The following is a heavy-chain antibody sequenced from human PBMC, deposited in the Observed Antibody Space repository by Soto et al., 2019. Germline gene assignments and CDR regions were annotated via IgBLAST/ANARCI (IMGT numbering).Heavy chain of an antibody. CDR1: GGSFSGYY. Sequence: QVQLQQWGAGLLKPSETLSLTCAVYGGSFSGYYWSWIRQPPGKGLEWIGEINHSGSTNYNPSLISRVTISVDTSKNQFSLQLSSVTAADTAVYYCARGWRLGGAFEILGQGTMVTVSS. D-gene: IGHD6-19*01. V-gene: IGHV4-34*01. CDR3: ARGWRLGGAFEI. CDR2: INHSGST. J-gene: IGHJ3*02.